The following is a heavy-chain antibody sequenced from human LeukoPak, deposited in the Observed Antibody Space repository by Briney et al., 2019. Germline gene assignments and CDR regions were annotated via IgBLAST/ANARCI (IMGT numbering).Heavy chain of an antibody. Sequence: GGTLRLSCAASGITFSSYGMSWVRQAPGKGLEWVSGISGSGSSRYYEDSVKGRFTISRDNSKNTLYLQMNSLRAEDTAVYYCAISTPLRDYYDSTAYGYFQDWGQGTLVTVSS. CDR1: GITFSSYG. CDR3: AISTPLRDYYDSTAYGYFQD. V-gene: IGHV3-23*01. J-gene: IGHJ1*01. D-gene: IGHD3-22*01. CDR2: ISGSGSSR.